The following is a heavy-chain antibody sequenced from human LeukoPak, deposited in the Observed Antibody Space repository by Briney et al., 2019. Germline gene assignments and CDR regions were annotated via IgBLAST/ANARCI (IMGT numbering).Heavy chain of an antibody. CDR2: IYHSGST. V-gene: IGHV4-61*10. J-gene: IGHJ4*02. CDR1: GGSISSGSYY. CDR3: ARQSVLTAMVEY. D-gene: IGHD5-18*01. Sequence: SSETLSLTCTVSGGSISSGSYYWSWIRQPAGKGLEWIGYIYHSGSTYYNPSLKSRVTISVDRSKNQFSLKLSSVTAADTAVYYCARQSVLTAMVEYWGQGTLVTVSS.